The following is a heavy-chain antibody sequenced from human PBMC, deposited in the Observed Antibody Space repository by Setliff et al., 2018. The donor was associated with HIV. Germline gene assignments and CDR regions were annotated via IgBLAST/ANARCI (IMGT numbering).Heavy chain of an antibody. CDR3: ASIELAAMVPVDY. D-gene: IGHD5-18*01. Sequence: GGSLRLSCAVSGLTFSRNWFHWVRQAPGKGLEWVSRINGDGTTTNYADSVKGRFTISRDNAKNSLFLQMNSLRAEDTAVYYCASIELAAMVPVDYWGQGTLVTVSS. J-gene: IGHJ4*02. CDR2: INGDGTTT. V-gene: IGHV3-74*01. CDR1: GLTFSRNW.